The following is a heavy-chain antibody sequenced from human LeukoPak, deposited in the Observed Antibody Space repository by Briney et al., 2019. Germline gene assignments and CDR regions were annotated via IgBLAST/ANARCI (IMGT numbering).Heavy chain of an antibody. CDR1: GFTFSGSA. CDR2: IRSKANSYAT. V-gene: IGHV3-73*01. D-gene: IGHD1-26*01. J-gene: IGHJ6*04. Sequence: GGSLRLSCAASGFTFSGSAMHRVRQASGKGLEWVGRIRSKANSYATAYAASVKGRFTISRDDSKNTAYLQMNSLKTEDTAVYYCTILSGSYWSIDYWGKGTTVTVSS. CDR3: TILSGSYWSIDY.